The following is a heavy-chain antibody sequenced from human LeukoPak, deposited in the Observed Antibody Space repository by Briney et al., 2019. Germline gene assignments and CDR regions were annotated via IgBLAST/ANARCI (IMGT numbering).Heavy chain of an antibody. CDR1: GYSISSGYY. V-gene: IGHV4-38-2*02. CDR3: ARDGLQQQLVPLFGSDP. CDR2: IYHSGST. Sequence: SETLSLTCTVSGYSISSGYYWGWIRHPPGKGLEWIGSIYHSGSTYYNPSLKSRVAISVDTSKNQFSLKLSSVTAADTAVYYCARDGLQQQLVPLFGSDPWGQGTLVTVSS. J-gene: IGHJ5*02. D-gene: IGHD6-13*01.